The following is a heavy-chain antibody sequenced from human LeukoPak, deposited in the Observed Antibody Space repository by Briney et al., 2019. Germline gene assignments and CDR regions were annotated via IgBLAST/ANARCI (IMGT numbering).Heavy chain of an antibody. CDR3: ARGYRTVGAIEYFQH. J-gene: IGHJ1*01. V-gene: IGHV1-2*06. CDR2: TNPNSGGT. D-gene: IGHD1-26*01. Sequence: ASVKVSCKASGYTLTGYYMHWVRQAPGQGLEWMGRTNPNSGGTNYAQKFQGRVTMTRDTSISTAYMELSRLRSDDTAVYYCARGYRTVGAIEYFQHWGQGTLVTVSS. CDR1: GYTLTGYY.